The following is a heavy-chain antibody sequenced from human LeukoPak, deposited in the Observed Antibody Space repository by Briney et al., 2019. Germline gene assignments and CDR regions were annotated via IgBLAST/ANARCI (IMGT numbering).Heavy chain of an antibody. CDR2: ISYDGSNK. J-gene: IGHJ3*02. CDR3: AKPDYGGNTGGAFDI. CDR1: GFTFTSYG. D-gene: IGHD4-23*01. V-gene: IGHV3-30*18. Sequence: PGGSLRLSCAASGFTFTSYGMHWVRQAPGKGLEWVTFISYDGSNKYYADSVKGRFTISRDNSKNTLYLQMNSLRAEDTAVYYCAKPDYGGNTGGAFDIWGQGTMVTVSS.